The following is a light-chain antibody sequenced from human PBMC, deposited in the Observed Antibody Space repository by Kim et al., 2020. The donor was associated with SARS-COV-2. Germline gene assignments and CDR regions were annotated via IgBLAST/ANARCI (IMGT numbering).Light chain of an antibody. CDR1: QNIYNY. J-gene: IGKJ4*01. CDR3: QQRADWPLT. Sequence: PGERATLSCRASQNIYNYLAWYQHKPGQSPRLLIHDASSRATGIPARFSGSGFGTDFTLTISSLEPEDFAVYYCQQRADWPLTFGGGTKVDIK. CDR2: DAS. V-gene: IGKV3-11*01.